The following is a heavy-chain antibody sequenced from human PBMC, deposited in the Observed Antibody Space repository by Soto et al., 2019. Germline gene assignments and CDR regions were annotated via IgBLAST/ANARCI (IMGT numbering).Heavy chain of an antibody. V-gene: IGHV3-21*01. CDR3: AREKGGDYYYYYYMDV. J-gene: IGHJ6*03. Sequence: ESGGGLVKPGGSLRLSCAASGFTFSSYSMNWVRQAPGKGLEWVSSISSSSSYIYYADSVKGRFTISRDNAKNSLYLQMNSLRAEDTAVYYCAREKGGDYYYYYYMDVWGKGTTVTVSS. D-gene: IGHD2-21*02. CDR2: ISSSSSYI. CDR1: GFTFSSYS.